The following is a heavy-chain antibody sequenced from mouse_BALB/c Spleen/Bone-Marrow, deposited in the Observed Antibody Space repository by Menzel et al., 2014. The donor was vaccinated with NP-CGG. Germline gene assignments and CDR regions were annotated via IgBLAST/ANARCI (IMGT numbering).Heavy chain of an antibody. Sequence: EVQRVESGGDLVKPGGSLKLSCVASGFTFSSYGMSWVRQTPDKRLEWVATISSGGSSTYYPASVKGRFTISRDNAKSTLYLQMSNLNSEDTAMYYCTRRPRQAKSFFDCWGQGTTLTVSS. J-gene: IGHJ2*01. D-gene: IGHD3-2*02. CDR1: GFTFSSYG. CDR2: ISSGGSST. CDR3: TRRPRQAKSFFDC. V-gene: IGHV5-6*01.